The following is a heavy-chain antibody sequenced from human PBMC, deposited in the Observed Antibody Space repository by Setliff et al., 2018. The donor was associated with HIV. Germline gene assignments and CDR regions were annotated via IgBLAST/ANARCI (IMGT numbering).Heavy chain of an antibody. J-gene: IGHJ6*03. CDR3: ARHGQDYQLGYYYYYMDV. CDR1: GGSFSGYY. Sequence: SETLSLTCAVYGGSFSGYYWSWIRQAPGKGLEWIGEINHSGRTKYNPSLKSRVTISVDTSKNQFSLKLSSVTAADTAVYYCARHGQDYQLGYYYYYMDVWGKGTTVTVSS. V-gene: IGHV4-34*01. CDR2: INHSGRT. D-gene: IGHD2-2*01.